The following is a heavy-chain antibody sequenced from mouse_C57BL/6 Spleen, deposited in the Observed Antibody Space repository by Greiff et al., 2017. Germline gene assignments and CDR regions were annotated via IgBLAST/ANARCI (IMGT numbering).Heavy chain of an antibody. CDR2: INPNNGGT. D-gene: IGHD1-1*01. CDR1: GYTFTDYY. Sequence: EVQLQQSGPELVKPGASVKISCKASGYTFTDYYMNWVKQSHGKSLEWLGDINPNNGGTSYHPKFTGKATLTVDKSSSTAYMELRSLTSEDSAVYYCARENGSSPYYVDDWGQGTTLTVSS. J-gene: IGHJ2*01. V-gene: IGHV1-26*01. CDR3: ARENGSSPYYVDD.